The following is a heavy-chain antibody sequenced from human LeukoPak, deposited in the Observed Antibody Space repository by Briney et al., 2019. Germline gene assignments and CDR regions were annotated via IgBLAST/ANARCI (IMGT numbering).Heavy chain of an antibody. CDR1: GFTFTSYA. CDR2: ISSSSSYI. D-gene: IGHD1-7*01. Sequence: PGGSLRLSCAASGFTFTSYAMSWVRQAPGKGLEGVSSISSSSSYIYYADSVKGRFTISRDNAKNSLYLQMNSLRAEDTAVYYCARDRKKSWNYVGFYYYMDVWGKGTTVTVSS. V-gene: IGHV3-21*01. CDR3: ARDRKKSWNYVGFYYYMDV. J-gene: IGHJ6*03.